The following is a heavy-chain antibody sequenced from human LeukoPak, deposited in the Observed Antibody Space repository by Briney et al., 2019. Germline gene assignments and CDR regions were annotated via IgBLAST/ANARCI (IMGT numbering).Heavy chain of an antibody. CDR1: GFTFSRYR. D-gene: IGHD3-10*01. CDR3: ARDLVYYSSGGTVDP. J-gene: IGHJ5*02. CDR2: ISSSSSTI. Sequence: GGSLRLSCVASGFTFSRYRMNWVRQAPGKGLEWVSYISSSSSTIYYADSVKGRFTISRDNDKDSLYLQMNSLRDEDTAVYYCARDLVYYSSGGTVDPWGQGTLVTVSS. V-gene: IGHV3-48*02.